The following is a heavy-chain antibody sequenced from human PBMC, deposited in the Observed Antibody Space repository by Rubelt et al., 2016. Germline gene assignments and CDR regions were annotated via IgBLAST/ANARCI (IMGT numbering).Heavy chain of an antibody. CDR2: IYHSGST. J-gene: IGHJ4*02. CDR3: ARVNRYYFDY. CDR1: GFTFSYYSM. V-gene: IGHV4-4*02. Sequence: VQLVESGGGLVKPGGSLRLSCAASGFTFSYYSMNWVRQAPGKGLEWIGEIYHSGSTNYNPSLKSRVTISVDKSKNQFSLWLTSVTAADTAVYYCARVNRYYFDYWGQGTLVTVSS.